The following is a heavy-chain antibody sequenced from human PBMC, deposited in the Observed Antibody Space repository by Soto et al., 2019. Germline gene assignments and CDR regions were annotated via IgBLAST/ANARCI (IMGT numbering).Heavy chain of an antibody. CDR2: INSDGSRT. Sequence: EVQLVESGGGLVQPGESLRLSCAASGFTFSSYWMHWVHQAPGKGLVWVSRINSDGSRTNYADSVKGRFTVSRDNAKNTQYLQMNSLRAEDTAAYYCARVLTGSWNWFDPWGQGTLVTVSS. D-gene: IGHD6-13*01. J-gene: IGHJ5*02. V-gene: IGHV3-74*01. CDR3: ARVLTGSWNWFDP. CDR1: GFTFSSYW.